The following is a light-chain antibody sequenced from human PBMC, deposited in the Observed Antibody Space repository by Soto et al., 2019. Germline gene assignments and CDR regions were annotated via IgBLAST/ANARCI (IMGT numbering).Light chain of an antibody. V-gene: IGKV1-5*01. Sequence: DIQMTQSPSSLSASVGDRVTITCRASQNIGRWLAWYQQKSGKAPKLMIYDVSTLISGVPSRFSGSGSGTEFTLTITSLQPDDFTYYCQQYNLHSPATFGPGTLVEIK. CDR2: DVS. CDR3: QQYNLHSPAT. CDR1: QNIGRW. J-gene: IGKJ1*01.